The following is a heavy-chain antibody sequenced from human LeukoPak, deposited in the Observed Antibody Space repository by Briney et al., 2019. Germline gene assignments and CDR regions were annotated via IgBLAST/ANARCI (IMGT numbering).Heavy chain of an antibody. D-gene: IGHD6-6*01. J-gene: IGHJ4*02. CDR1: GFTFSSYA. V-gene: IGHV3-23*01. CDR2: ISDSGDDT. Sequence: GGSLRLSCAASGFTFSSYAMTWVRQAPGQGLEGFSRISDSGDDTYYADSVKGRFTISRDNSKSTLYLQMNSLRAEDTAVYYCAKDPYSRASSFDYWGQGTLVTVSS. CDR3: AKDPYSRASSFDY.